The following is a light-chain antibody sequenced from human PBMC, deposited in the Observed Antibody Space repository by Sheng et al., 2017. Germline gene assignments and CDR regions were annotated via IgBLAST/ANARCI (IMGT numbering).Light chain of an antibody. J-gene: IGKJ4*01. V-gene: IGKV3-11*01. CDR3: QQRTNWPPRIT. CDR2: DTS. Sequence: EIVLTQSPGTLSLSPGERATLSCRASQSFSSRYLAWYQQKPGQTPRLLIYDTSNRATGIPARFRGSGSGTDFTLTISSLEPEDFAFYYCQQRTNWPPRITFGEGTKVEI. CDR1: QSFSSRY.